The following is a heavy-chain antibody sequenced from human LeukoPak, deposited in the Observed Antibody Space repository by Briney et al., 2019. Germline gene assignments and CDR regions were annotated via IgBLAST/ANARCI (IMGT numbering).Heavy chain of an antibody. CDR3: ARDTDSWDSYYFDC. CDR1: GFTFSSYA. Sequence: GRSLRLSCAASGFTFSSYAMHWVRQAPGKGLEWVAVISYDGSNKYYADSVKGRFTISRDNSKNTLYLQMNSLRAEDTAVYYCARDTDSWDSYYFDCWGQGTLVTVSS. D-gene: IGHD6-13*01. J-gene: IGHJ4*02. V-gene: IGHV3-30*04. CDR2: ISYDGSNK.